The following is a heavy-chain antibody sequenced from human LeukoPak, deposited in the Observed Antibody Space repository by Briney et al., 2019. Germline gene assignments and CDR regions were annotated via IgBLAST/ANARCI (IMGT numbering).Heavy chain of an antibody. CDR3: ARVFTALDY. CDR2: ISLSGDNM. J-gene: IGHJ4*02. D-gene: IGHD5-18*01. V-gene: IGHV3-23*01. Sequence: GGSLRLSCAASGFTFNSYGISWVRQAPGKGLEWVSDISLSGDNMFYADSVKGRFTISRDNSNHTVYLQMNSLRVDDTAVYYCARVFTALDYWGQGTLVTVSS. CDR1: GFTFNSYG.